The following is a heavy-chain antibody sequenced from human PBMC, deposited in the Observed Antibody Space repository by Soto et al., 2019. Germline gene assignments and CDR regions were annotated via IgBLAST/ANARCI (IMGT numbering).Heavy chain of an antibody. D-gene: IGHD2-15*01. CDR1: GGSINSGTSY. CDR3: ARALRRSCSGGTCYVWFDP. CDR2: MYYSGST. V-gene: IGHV4-31*03. J-gene: IGHJ5*02. Sequence: QVQLQESGPGLVKPSQTLSLICSVSGGSINSGTSYWTWIRQHPGKGLEWIGYMYYSGSTYYNPSLESRVTISVDTSKIQFSLNLNSVTAADTAVYYCARALRRSCSGGTCYVWFDPWGQGTLVTVSS.